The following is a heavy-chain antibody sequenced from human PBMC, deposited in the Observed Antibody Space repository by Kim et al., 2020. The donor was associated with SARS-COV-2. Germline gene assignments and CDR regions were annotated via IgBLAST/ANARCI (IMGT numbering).Heavy chain of an antibody. CDR3: ARVDTAMVTPKY. Sequence: GGSLRLSCAASGFTFRSYSMNWVRQAPGKGLEWVSSISSSSSYIYYADSVKGRFTISRDNAKNSLYLQMNSLRAEDTAVYYCARVDTAMVTPKYWGQGTLVTVSS. V-gene: IGHV3-21*01. J-gene: IGHJ4*02. D-gene: IGHD5-18*01. CDR1: GFTFRSYS. CDR2: ISSSSSYI.